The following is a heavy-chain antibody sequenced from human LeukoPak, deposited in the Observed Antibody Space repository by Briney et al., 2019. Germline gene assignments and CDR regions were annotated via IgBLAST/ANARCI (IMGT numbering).Heavy chain of an antibody. Sequence: EASVNVSCKASGYTFTGYYMHWVRQAPGQGLEWMGWINPNSGGTNYAQKFRGRVTMTRDTSISTAYMELSRLRSDDTAVYYCARIRCGELFSPRDYWGQGTLVTVSS. V-gene: IGHV1-2*02. J-gene: IGHJ4*02. CDR3: ARIRCGELFSPRDY. CDR2: INPNSGGT. D-gene: IGHD3-10*01. CDR1: GYTFTGYY.